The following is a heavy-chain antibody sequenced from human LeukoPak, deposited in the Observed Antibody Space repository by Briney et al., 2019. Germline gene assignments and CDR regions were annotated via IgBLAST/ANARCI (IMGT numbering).Heavy chain of an antibody. CDR1: GFTFSSYW. CDR2: INSDGSST. CDR3: ARLGGYGSGY. V-gene: IGHV3-74*01. Sequence: GGSLRLSCAASGFTFSSYWMHWVRQAPGKGLGWVSRINSDGSSTSYADSVKGRFTISRDNAKNTLYLQMNSLRAEDTAVYYCARLGGYGSGYWGQGTLVTVSS. J-gene: IGHJ4*02. D-gene: IGHD3-10*01.